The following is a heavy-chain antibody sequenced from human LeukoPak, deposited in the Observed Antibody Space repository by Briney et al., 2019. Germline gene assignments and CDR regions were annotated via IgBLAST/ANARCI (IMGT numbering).Heavy chain of an antibody. V-gene: IGHV3-23*01. CDR2: ISGSGGST. D-gene: IGHD3-22*01. Sequence: GGSLRLSCAASGFTFSSYGMSWVRQAPGKGLEWVSAISGSGGSTYYADSVKGRFTISRDNSKNTLYLQMNSLRAEDTAVYYCARPYYDSSGYSPYYFDYWGQGTLVTVSS. J-gene: IGHJ4*02. CDR3: ARPYYDSSGYSPYYFDY. CDR1: GFTFSSYG.